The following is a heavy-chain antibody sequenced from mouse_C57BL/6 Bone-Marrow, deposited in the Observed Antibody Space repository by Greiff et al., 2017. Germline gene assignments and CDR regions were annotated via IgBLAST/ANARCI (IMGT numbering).Heavy chain of an antibody. J-gene: IGHJ2*01. D-gene: IGHD1-1*01. V-gene: IGHV14-4*01. CDR2: IDPENGDT. CDR1: GFNIKDDY. CDR3: TTEVGYYFDY. Sequence: VQLQQSGAELVRPGASVKLSCTASGFNIKDDYMHWVKQRPEPGLEWIGWIDPENGDTEYASKFQGKATITADTSSNTAYLQLSSLTSEDTAVYYCTTEVGYYFDYWGQGTTLTVSS.